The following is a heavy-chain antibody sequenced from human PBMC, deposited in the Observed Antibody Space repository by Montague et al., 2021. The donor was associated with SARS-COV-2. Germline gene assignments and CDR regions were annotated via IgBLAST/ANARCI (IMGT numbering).Heavy chain of an antibody. D-gene: IGHD1-26*01. Sequence: SETLSLTCTVSGGSINSYCWSWIRQPPGRGLEWIGYIYYSGSANXSPSFKSRVTISVDTSKDQFSLRLSSVTAADTAVYYCARTPYSRPLPDYWGQGALVTVSS. CDR2: IYYSGSA. CDR3: ARTPYSRPLPDY. V-gene: IGHV4-59*01. J-gene: IGHJ4*02. CDR1: GGSINSYC.